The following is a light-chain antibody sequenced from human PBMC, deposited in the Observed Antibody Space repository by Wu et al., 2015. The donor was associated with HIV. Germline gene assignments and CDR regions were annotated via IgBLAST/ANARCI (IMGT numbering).Light chain of an antibody. CDR1: QSVSRY. CDR3: QQRSNWPWT. J-gene: IGKJ1*01. Sequence: EIVLTQSPATLSLSPGERATLSCRASQSVSRYLAWYQQKLGQAPRLLIYDASNRATDIPARFSGSGSETDFTLVISSLEPEDFALYYCQQRSNWPWTFGQGTKVEFK. CDR2: DAS. V-gene: IGKV3-11*01.